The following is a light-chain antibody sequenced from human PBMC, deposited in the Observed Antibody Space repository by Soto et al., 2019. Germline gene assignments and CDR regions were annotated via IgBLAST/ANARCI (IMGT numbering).Light chain of an antibody. J-gene: IGKJ5*01. CDR3: QRYSSVIT. V-gene: IGKV1-27*01. Sequence: DIQMTQSPASLSASVGDRVTITCRASQGISHYLAWYQQKPGKVPKLLIYAASTLQSAVPSRFSGSGSGTDFTLTITSLQPEDVANYYCQRYSSVITFGQGTRLEIK. CDR2: AAS. CDR1: QGISHY.